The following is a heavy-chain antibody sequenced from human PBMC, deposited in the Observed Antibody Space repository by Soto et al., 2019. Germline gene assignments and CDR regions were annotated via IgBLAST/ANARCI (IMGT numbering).Heavy chain of an antibody. Sequence: GGSLRLSCAASGFTFRSYAMHWVRQAPGKGLEWVAVISYDGSNKYYADSVKGRFTISRDNSKNTLYLQMNSLRAEDTAVYYRARDCSCCSCYNWGQGTLVTVSA. CDR3: ARDCSCCSCYN. V-gene: IGHV3-30-3*01. CDR1: GFTFRSYA. D-gene: IGHD2-15*01. J-gene: IGHJ4*02. CDR2: ISYDGSNK.